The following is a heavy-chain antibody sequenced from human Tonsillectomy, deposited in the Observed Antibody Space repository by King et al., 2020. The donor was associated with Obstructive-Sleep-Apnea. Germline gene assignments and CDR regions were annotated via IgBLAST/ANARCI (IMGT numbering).Heavy chain of an antibody. CDR2: ISYDGSKN. J-gene: IGHJ4*02. CDR1: GFTFSSYG. CDR3: AKTRYFDWPFDY. Sequence: HVQLVESGGGVVQPGRSLRLSCAASGFTFSSYGMHWVRQAPGKGLEWVAVISYDGSKNYYADSVKGRFTISRDNSKNTLYLQMNSLRAEDTAVYYCAKTRYFDWPFDYWGQGTLVTVSS. V-gene: IGHV3-30*18. D-gene: IGHD3-9*01.